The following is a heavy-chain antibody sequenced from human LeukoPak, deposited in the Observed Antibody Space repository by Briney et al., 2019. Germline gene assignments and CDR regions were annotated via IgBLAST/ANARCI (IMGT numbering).Heavy chain of an antibody. J-gene: IGHJ4*02. Sequence: GGSLRLSCAASGFTFSNYVMSWVRQAPGKGLEWVSGISGSGGSIYYADSVKGRFTISRDSSKNTLNLQMNSLRAEDTAVYYCAKHGDTAMWLDYWGQGTLVTASS. CDR3: AKHGDTAMWLDY. D-gene: IGHD5-18*01. CDR1: GFTFSNYV. CDR2: ISGSGGSI. V-gene: IGHV3-23*01.